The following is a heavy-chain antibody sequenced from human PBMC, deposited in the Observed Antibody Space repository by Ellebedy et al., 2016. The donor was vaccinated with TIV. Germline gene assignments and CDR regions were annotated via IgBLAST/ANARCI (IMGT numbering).Heavy chain of an antibody. CDR1: GGSISSYY. J-gene: IGHJ4*02. CDR2: IYYSGST. V-gene: IGHV4-59*08. D-gene: IGHD3-10*01. Sequence: MPSETLSLTCTVSGGSISSYYWSWIRQPPGKGLEWIGYIYYSGSTNYNPSLKSRVTISVDTSKNQFSLKLSSVTAADTAVYYCARQVSVLLWFGIDYWGQGTLVTVSS. CDR3: ARQVSVLLWFGIDY.